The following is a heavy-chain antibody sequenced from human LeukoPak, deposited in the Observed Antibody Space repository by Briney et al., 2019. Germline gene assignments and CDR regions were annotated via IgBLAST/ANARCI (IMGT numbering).Heavy chain of an antibody. Sequence: ASVKVSCKASGYTFTSYYMHWVRQAPGQGLEWMGLINPGGGSTSYAQKFQGRVTMTRDRSTSTVYLELSSLRSEDTAVYYCARDAGSSSNYYYYYMDVWGKGTTVTISS. CDR2: INPGGGST. J-gene: IGHJ6*03. D-gene: IGHD6-6*01. CDR3: ARDAGSSSNYYYYYMDV. CDR1: GYTFTSYY. V-gene: IGHV1-46*01.